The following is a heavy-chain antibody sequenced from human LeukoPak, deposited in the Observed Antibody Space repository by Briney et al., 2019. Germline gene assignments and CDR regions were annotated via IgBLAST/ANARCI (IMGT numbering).Heavy chain of an antibody. CDR2: INPSGGST. J-gene: IGHJ4*02. Sequence: ASVKVSCKASGYTFTSYYMHWVRQAPGQGLEWMGIINPSGGSTSYAQKFQGRVTMTRDTSTSTVYMELSSLRSEDTAVYYCVRVHSGSYYHGGDFDYWGQGTLVTVSS. V-gene: IGHV1-46*03. CDR3: VRVHSGSYYHGGDFDY. D-gene: IGHD1-26*01. CDR1: GYTFTSYY.